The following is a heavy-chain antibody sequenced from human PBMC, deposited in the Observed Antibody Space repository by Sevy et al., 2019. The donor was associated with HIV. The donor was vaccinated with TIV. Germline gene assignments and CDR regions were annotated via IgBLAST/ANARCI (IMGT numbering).Heavy chain of an antibody. V-gene: IGHV3-23*01. CDR2: ISGSGGST. CDR1: GFTFSSYA. J-gene: IGHJ6*02. Sequence: GGSLRLSCAASGFTFSSYAMSWVRQAPGKGLEWVSAISGSGGSTYYADSVKGRFTISRDNSKNTLYLQMNSLRAEDTAVYYCAKDLVGGGRNYYDSSGYYGWDYYGMDVWGQGTTVTASS. CDR3: AKDLVGGGRNYYDSSGYYGWDYYGMDV. D-gene: IGHD3-22*01.